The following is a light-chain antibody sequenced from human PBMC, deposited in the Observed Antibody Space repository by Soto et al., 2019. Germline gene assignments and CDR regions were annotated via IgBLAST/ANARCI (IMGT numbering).Light chain of an antibody. Sequence: ESVLMQSPGTLSLSPGERATLSCRASQSVSRNYFAWYQQKPGRAPRLLIYGTSSRATGIPDRFSGSGSGTDVSLTISRLEPEDFAVYYCQQYDTSFLITFGQGTRLEI. J-gene: IGKJ5*01. CDR3: QQYDTSFLIT. CDR1: QSVSRNY. CDR2: GTS. V-gene: IGKV3-20*01.